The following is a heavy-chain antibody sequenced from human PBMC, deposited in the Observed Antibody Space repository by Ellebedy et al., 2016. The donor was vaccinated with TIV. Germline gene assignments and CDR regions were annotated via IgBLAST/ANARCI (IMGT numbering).Heavy chain of an antibody. CDR2: IYYTGST. Sequence: SETLSLTCTVSGDSIRRSSYYWGWIRQSPQKGLEWIGSIYYTGSTFYNPSLKSRVTISVDTYKSQFSLRLTSVTAADTAVYYCARWFGELLYVRWFDPWGQGTLVTVSS. CDR3: ARWFGELLYVRWFDP. D-gene: IGHD3-10*01. V-gene: IGHV4-39*01. CDR1: GDSIRRSSYY. J-gene: IGHJ5*02.